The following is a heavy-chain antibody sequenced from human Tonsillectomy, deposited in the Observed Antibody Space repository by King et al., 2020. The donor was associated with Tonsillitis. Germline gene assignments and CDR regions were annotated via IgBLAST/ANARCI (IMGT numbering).Heavy chain of an antibody. J-gene: IGHJ6*02. CDR2: ISSSSNYI. V-gene: IGHV3-21*01. CDR3: AGVRSRYYYYGMDV. Sequence: VQLVESGGGLVKPGGSLRLSCAASGFTFSYYSMNWVRQAPGKGLEWVSSISSSSNYIYYADSVKGRFTISRDNAKNSLYLQMNSLRAEDTAVYYCAGVRSRYYYYGMDVWGQGTKVTVSS. D-gene: IGHD5/OR15-5a*01. CDR1: GFTFSYYS.